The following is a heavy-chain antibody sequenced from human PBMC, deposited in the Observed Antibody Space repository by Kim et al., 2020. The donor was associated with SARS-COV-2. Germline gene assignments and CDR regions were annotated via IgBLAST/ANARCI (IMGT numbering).Heavy chain of an antibody. J-gene: IGHJ4*02. Sequence: ASVKVSCKASGYTFTSYAMHWVRQAPGQRLEWMGWINTGNGNTNYAQMFQVRVTITRDTSATTAYMELSSLRSEDTAVYYCARGYCDSTSCYPMAFDYWGQRTLVTVSS. CDR2: INTGNGNT. CDR1: GYTFTSYA. D-gene: IGHD2-2*01. V-gene: IGHV1-3*04. CDR3: ARGYCDSTSCYPMAFDY.